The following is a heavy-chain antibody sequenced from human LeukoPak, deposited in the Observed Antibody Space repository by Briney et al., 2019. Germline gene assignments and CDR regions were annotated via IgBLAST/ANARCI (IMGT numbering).Heavy chain of an antibody. J-gene: IGHJ3*02. V-gene: IGHV3-7*01. D-gene: IGHD1-14*01. CDR2: IKEDGSEK. CDR3: ARLRNLNDPFDI. CDR1: GFTFSRHW. Sequence: GGSLRLSCAASGFTFSRHWMSWVRQAPGKGLEWVANIKEDGSEKYYVDSVKARFTISRDNAKNSLCLQMNSLRAEDTAVYYCARLRNLNDPFDIWGQGTMVTVSS.